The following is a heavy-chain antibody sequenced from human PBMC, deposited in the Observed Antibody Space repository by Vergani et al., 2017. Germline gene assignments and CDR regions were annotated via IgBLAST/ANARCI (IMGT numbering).Heavy chain of an antibody. Sequence: QVQLVQSGAEVKKPGSSVKVSCKASGGTFSSYAISWVRQAPGQGLEWMGGIIPIFGTANYAQKFQGRVTITADESTSTAYMELSSLRSEDTAVYYCARPRDRGSSWYGDYYGMDVWGQGTTVTVSS. CDR1: GGTFSSYA. CDR3: ARPRDRGSSWYGDYYGMDV. CDR2: IIPIFGTA. D-gene: IGHD6-13*01. V-gene: IGHV1-69*01. J-gene: IGHJ6*02.